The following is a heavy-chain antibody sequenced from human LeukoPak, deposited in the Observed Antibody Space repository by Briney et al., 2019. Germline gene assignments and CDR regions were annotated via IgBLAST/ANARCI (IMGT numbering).Heavy chain of an antibody. Sequence: SVKVSCKASGYTFTSYYMHWVRPAPGQGLDWMGGIIPIFGTANYAQKFQGRVTITADESTSTAYMELSSLRSEDTAVYYCATSFYGSGSYYHDYWGQGTLVTVSS. CDR2: IIPIFGTA. V-gene: IGHV1-69*13. J-gene: IGHJ4*02. CDR1: GYTFTSYY. CDR3: ATSFYGSGSYYHDY. D-gene: IGHD3-10*01.